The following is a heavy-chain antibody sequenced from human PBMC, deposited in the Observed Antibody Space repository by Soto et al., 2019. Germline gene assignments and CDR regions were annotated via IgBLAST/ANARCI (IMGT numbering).Heavy chain of an antibody. Sequence: KSSETLSLTCTVSGGSISNYYWSWIRQPPEKGLEWIGYIYYSGSTRYNPSLKSRVTISVDTSKNQFSLKLSSVTAADTAMYYCARVPPGGSGWTSRLGLDVWGQGTTVTVSS. CDR3: ARVPPGGSGWTSRLGLDV. CDR1: GGSISNYY. CDR2: IYYSGST. D-gene: IGHD6-19*01. J-gene: IGHJ6*02. V-gene: IGHV4-59*01.